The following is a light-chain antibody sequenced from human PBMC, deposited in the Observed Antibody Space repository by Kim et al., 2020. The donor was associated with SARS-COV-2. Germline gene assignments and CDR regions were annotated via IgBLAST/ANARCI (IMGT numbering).Light chain of an antibody. CDR2: GES. CDR3: QQYGSSPPVYT. J-gene: IGKJ2*01. CDR1: QSVSSSY. Sequence: EIVLTQSPGTLSLSPGERATLSCRASQSVSSSYLAWYQQKPGQAPRLLIYGESSRATGIPDRFSGSGSGTDFTLTISRLEPEDFAVYYCQQYGSSPPVYTFGQGAKLEI. V-gene: IGKV3-20*01.